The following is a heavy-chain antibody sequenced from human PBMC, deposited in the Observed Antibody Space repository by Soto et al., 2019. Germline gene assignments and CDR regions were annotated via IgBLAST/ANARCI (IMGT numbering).Heavy chain of an antibody. D-gene: IGHD2-2*02. CDR2: MSYDGSDT. Sequence: GGSLRLSCVGSGFIFSNNGMHWVRQTPGKGLEWVAFMSYDGSDTFYADSVKGRFTISRDNSKNTLFLHMSNLRPEDTAVYYCVKGRCRTTTCYTVFLDYWGLGTLVTVSS. V-gene: IGHV3-30*02. CDR3: VKGRCRTTTCYTVFLDY. CDR1: GFIFSNNG. J-gene: IGHJ4*02.